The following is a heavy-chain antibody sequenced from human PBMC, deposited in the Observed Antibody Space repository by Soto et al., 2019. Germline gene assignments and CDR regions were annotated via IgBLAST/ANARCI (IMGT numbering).Heavy chain of an antibody. J-gene: IGHJ6*02. CDR3: ARGRTIVVVPAALARERYYYYCMDV. CDR1: GGTFSSYA. V-gene: IGHV1-69*13. D-gene: IGHD2-2*01. CDR2: IIPIFGTA. Sequence: ASVKVSCKASGGTFSSYAISWVRQAPGQGLEWMGGIIPIFGTANYAQKFQGRVTITADESTSTAYMELSSLRSEDTAVYYCARGRTIVVVPAALARERYYYYCMDVWGQGTTVTVSS.